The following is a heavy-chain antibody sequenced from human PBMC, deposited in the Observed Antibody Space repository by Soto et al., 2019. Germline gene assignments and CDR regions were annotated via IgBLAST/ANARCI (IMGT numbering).Heavy chain of an antibody. D-gene: IGHD2-2*02. CDR3: AREYTAWPLAYGLDV. CDR1: GFTFSTYS. V-gene: IGHV3-21*01. J-gene: IGHJ6*02. CDR2: ISSRSDI. Sequence: LRLSCVGSGFTFSTYSINWVRQAPGKGLEWVSSISSRSDIYYADSVKGRFTISRDNAKNSVSLQMNSLRAEDTAVYYCAREYTAWPLAYGLDVWGQGTTVTV.